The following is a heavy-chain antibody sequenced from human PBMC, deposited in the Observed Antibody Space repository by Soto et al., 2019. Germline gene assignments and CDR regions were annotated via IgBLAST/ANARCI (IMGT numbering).Heavy chain of an antibody. D-gene: IGHD2-15*01. CDR3: AGEGDCSGGRCFYYYGMDV. CDR1: GGSISSSNW. V-gene: IGHV4-4*02. CDR2: IYHSGST. J-gene: IGHJ6*02. Sequence: QVQLQESGPGLVKPSGTLSLTCAVSGGSISSSNWWSWVRQPPGKGLEWIGVIYHSGSTNYNPSLKSRVTISVDKSKNQFSLKLSSVTAADTYVYYCAGEGDCSGGRCFYYYGMDVWGQGTTVTVSS.